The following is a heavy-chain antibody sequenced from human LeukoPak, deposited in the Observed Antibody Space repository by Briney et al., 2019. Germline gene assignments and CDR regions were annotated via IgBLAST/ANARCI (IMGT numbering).Heavy chain of an antibody. V-gene: IGHV1-46*01. D-gene: IGHD6-13*01. CDR1: GYTYTSYY. J-gene: IGHJ3*02. Sequence: ASVEVSCKASGYTYTSYYMHWVRQAAGQGLEWMGINNPSGGSKSYAQKFQGRVTMTRDTSTSTVYMELGSLRSEDTAVYYCTRVSTQQLVHAFDIWGQGTMVTVSS. CDR3: TRVSTQQLVHAFDI. CDR2: NNPSGGSK.